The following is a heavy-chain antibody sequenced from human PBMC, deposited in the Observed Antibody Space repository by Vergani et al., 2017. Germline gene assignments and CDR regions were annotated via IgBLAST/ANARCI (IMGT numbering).Heavy chain of an antibody. CDR3: AKDSSRYYYYYMDV. CDR2: ISGSDGST. V-gene: IGHV3-23*01. J-gene: IGHJ6*03. Sequence: EVQLLESGGGLVQPGGSLRLSCAASGFTFSSYAMSWVRQAPGKGLEWVSAISGSDGSTYYADSVKGRFTISRDNSKNTLYLQMNSLRAEDTAVYYCAKDSSRYYYYYMDVWGKGTTVTVSS. CDR1: GFTFSSYA.